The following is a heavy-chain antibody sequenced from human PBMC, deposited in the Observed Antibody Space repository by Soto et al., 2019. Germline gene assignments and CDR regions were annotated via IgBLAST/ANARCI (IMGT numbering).Heavy chain of an antibody. V-gene: IGHV5-51*01. Sequence: GESLKISCKGSGYSFTSYWIGWVRQMPGKGLEWMGIIYPGDSDTRYSPSFQGQVTISADKSISTAYLQWSSLKASDTAMYYCARHEYYYDSSAYYYEPRGYFDLWGRGNLVTVSS. J-gene: IGHJ2*01. D-gene: IGHD3-22*01. CDR2: IYPGDSDT. CDR3: ARHEYYYDSSAYYYEPRGYFDL. CDR1: GYSFTSYW.